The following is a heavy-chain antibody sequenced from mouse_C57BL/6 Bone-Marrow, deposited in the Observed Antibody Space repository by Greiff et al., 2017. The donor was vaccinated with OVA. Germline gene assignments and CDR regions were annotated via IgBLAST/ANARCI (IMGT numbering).Heavy chain of an antibody. CDR2: IDPSDSYT. CDR3: ARSLGEGTGTFMDY. J-gene: IGHJ4*01. Sequence: VQLQQPGAELVKPGASVKLSCKASGYTFTSYWMQWVKQRPGQGLEWIGEIDPSDSYTNYNQKFNGKATLTVDTSSSTAYMQLSSLTSEDSAVYYCARSLGEGTGTFMDYWGQGTSVTVSS. V-gene: IGHV1-50*01. CDR1: GYTFTSYW. D-gene: IGHD4-1*01.